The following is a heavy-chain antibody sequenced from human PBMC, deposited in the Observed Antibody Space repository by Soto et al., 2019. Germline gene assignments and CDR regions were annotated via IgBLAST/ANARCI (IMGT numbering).Heavy chain of an antibody. CDR3: ARGKGLEENYYYHGMDV. CDR2: INGANGNT. CDR1: GYSFSTYS. Sequence: QVQVVQSGAEVKKPGASVKVSCKASGYSFSTYSMHWVRQAPGQGLEWMGWINGANGNTRYSQKFKDRVSISRDTPASTGYMELSSLRSEDTAVYYSARGKGLEENYYYHGMDVWGPGTTVIVSS. V-gene: IGHV1-3*01. D-gene: IGHD1-1*01. J-gene: IGHJ6*02.